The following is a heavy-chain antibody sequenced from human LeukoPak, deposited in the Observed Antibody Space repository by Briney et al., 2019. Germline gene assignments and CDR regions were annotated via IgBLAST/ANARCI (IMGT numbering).Heavy chain of an antibody. J-gene: IGHJ4*02. V-gene: IGHV3-64D*09. Sequence: PGGSLRLSCSASGFTFGSYAMHWVRQAPGKGLEYVSAISSNGGSTYYADSVKGRFTISRDNSKNTLYLQMSSLRAEDTAVYYCVKGRITMVRGVFDYWGQGTLVTVSS. CDR1: GFTFGSYA. CDR3: VKGRITMVRGVFDY. CDR2: ISSNGGST. D-gene: IGHD3-10*01.